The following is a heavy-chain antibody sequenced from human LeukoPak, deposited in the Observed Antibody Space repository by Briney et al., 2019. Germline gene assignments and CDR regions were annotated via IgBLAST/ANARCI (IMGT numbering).Heavy chain of an antibody. CDR1: GFTFSSYV. J-gene: IGHJ4*02. CDR3: AKVLPPRGGRSGWYETNDY. CDR2: IRNNGAGT. Sequence: GGSLRLSCAASGFTFSSYVMTLVRQAPGKGLEWVSSIRNNGAGTHYADSVKGRFTISRDDSKNALYLQMSSLRADDTAVYYCAKVLPPRGGRSGWYETNDYWGQGTLVTVSS. V-gene: IGHV3-23*01. D-gene: IGHD6-13*01.